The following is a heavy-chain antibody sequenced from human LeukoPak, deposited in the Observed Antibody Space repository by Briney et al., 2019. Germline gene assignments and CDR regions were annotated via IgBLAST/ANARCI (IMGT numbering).Heavy chain of an antibody. CDR1: GGSISSGGYY. D-gene: IGHD3-22*01. CDR2: IYHSGST. V-gene: IGHV4-30-2*01. J-gene: IGHJ4*02. CDR3: ARGGLSPYYYDSSGYPLDY. Sequence: SETLSLTCTVSGGSISSGGYYWSWIRQPPGKGLEWIGYIYHSGSTYYNPSLKSRVTISVDTSKNQFSLKLSSVTAADTAVYYCARGGLSPYYYDSSGYPLDYWGQGTLVTVSS.